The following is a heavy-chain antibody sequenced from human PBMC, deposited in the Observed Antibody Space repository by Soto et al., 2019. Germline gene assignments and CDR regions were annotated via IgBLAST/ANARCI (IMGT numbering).Heavy chain of an antibody. CDR1: GGTFSSYA. J-gene: IGHJ4*02. D-gene: IGHD5-18*01. Sequence: QVQLVQSGAEVKKPGSSVKVSCKASGGTFSSYAISWVRQAPGQGLEWMGGIITIFGTANYAQKFQGRVTITADESTSXAXXXXXXXSSXXXXVXYCXRLLHGYSPVFDYWGQGTLVTVSS. V-gene: IGHV1-69*12. CDR2: IITIFGTA. CDR3: XRLLHGYSPVFDY.